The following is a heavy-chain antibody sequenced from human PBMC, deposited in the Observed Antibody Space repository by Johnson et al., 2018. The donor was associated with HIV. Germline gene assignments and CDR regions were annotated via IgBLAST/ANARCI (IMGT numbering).Heavy chain of an antibody. CDR3: TTMGGQWEQLGDAFDI. Sequence: VQLVESGGGLVQPGGSLRLSCGASGFTFSNHWMTWVRQAPGKGLEWVANIKQDGSEKYYVDSVKGRFTISKDSSKNTLYLQMNTLRAEDKAVYYCTTMGGQWEQLGDAFDIWGQGTMVTVSS. D-gene: IGHD1-26*01. J-gene: IGHJ3*02. CDR1: GFTFSNHW. V-gene: IGHV3-7*03. CDR2: IKQDGSEK.